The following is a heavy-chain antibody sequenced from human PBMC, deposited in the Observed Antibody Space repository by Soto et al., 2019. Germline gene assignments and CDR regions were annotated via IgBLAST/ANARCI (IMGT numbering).Heavy chain of an antibody. CDR1: GGSISTKSYL. D-gene: IGHD1-20*01. CDR3: ARHPVYVTGWQIDY. J-gene: IGHJ4*02. V-gene: IGHV4-39*01. CDR2: FYTSGNS. Sequence: SETLSLTCTVSGGSISTKSYLWGWIRRPPGRGLEWIATFYTSGNSYYNASLTSRLSIPIDTSKNQFSLKLSSVTAADTAVYYCARHPVYVTGWQIDYWGQGALVTVSS.